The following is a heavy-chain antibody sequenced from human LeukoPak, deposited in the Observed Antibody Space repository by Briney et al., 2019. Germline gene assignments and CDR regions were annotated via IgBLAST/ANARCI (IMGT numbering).Heavy chain of an antibody. CDR1: GFTFDDYD. J-gene: IGHJ4*02. CDR3: ARERPLHYGFGSGDYTSSALDC. CDR2: INWNGVTT. D-gene: IGHD3-3*01. V-gene: IGHV3-20*04. Sequence: RSGGSLRLSCAASGFTFDDYDMSWVRQAPGKGLEWVSGINWNGVTTGYADSVKGRFTISRDNAKNSLYLQMNSLRAEDTALYYCARERPLHYGFGSGDYTSSALDCWGQGTVVTVSS.